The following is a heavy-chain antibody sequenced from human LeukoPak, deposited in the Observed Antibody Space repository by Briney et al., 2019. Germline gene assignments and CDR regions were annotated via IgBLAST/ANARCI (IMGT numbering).Heavy chain of an antibody. Sequence: AAVKISCKVSGYNFTDYYMHWVQPAPGKGLEWMGLVDPEDVGTILEAELQGRVNITADTFPDPAYMELSSLGAQGTAEYFCATGPQTGRHNWFDPWGQGTRVTVSS. D-gene: IGHD1-1*01. CDR3: ATGPQTGRHNWFDP. J-gene: IGHJ5*02. V-gene: IGHV1-69-2*01. CDR1: GYNFTDYY. CDR2: VDPEDVGT.